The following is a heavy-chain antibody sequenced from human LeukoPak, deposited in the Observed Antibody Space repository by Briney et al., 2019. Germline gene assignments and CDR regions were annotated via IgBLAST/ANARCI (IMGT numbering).Heavy chain of an antibody. CDR1: GFTFSSYG. Sequence: GGSLRLSCAASGFTFSSYGMHWVRQAPGKGLEWVAFIRYDGSNKYYADSVKGRFTISRDNSKNTLYLQMNSLRAKDTAVYYCASPGSSWYGAFDIWGQGTMVTVSS. V-gene: IGHV3-30*02. D-gene: IGHD6-13*01. CDR3: ASPGSSWYGAFDI. J-gene: IGHJ3*02. CDR2: IRYDGSNK.